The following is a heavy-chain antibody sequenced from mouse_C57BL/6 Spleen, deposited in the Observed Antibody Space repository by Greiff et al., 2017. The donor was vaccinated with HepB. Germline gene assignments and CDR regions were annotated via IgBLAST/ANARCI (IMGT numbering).Heavy chain of an antibody. V-gene: IGHV1-18*01. CDR2: INPNNGGT. CDR3: ARGLDSNYQRAMDY. D-gene: IGHD2-5*01. J-gene: IGHJ4*01. CDR1: GYTFTDYN. Sequence: DVQLQESGPELVKPGASVKIPCKASGYTFTDYNMDWVKQSHGKSLEWIGDINPNNGGTICNQKFKGKATLTVDKSSSTAYMELRSLTSEDTAVYYCARGLDSNYQRAMDYWGQGTSVTGSS.